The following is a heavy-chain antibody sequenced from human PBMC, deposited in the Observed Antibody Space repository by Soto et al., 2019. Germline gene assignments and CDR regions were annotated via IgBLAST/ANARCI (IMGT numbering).Heavy chain of an antibody. CDR3: VRARRHTAMVDPWLDP. J-gene: IGHJ5*02. D-gene: IGHD5-18*01. CDR1: GASVSTGAYY. CDR2: IYESGYT. Sequence: SETLSLTCTVSGASVSTGAYYLGWVRQRPGKGLEWVGYIYESGYTYYNTSLKSRLTISLDRSNNQFSLGLTSVTAADTAVYYCVRARRHTAMVDPWLDPWGQGTLVTVSS. V-gene: IGHV4-31*03.